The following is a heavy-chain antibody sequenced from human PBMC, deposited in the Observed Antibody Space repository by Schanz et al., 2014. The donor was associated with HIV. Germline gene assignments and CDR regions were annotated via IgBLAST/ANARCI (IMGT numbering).Heavy chain of an antibody. CDR1: GFSLGDYY. D-gene: IGHD2-15*01. V-gene: IGHV3-11*04. Sequence: QEQLVESGGGSVKPGGSLRLSCAASGFSLGDYYMSWIRQAPGKGLEWISYITNSGNRMNYADSVKGRFTISRDNARNSLYLQIRSLRAEDTAVYYCARGGLGVVAEGNAFDLWGQGTLVTVSS. CDR2: ITNSGNRM. CDR3: ARGGLGVVAEGNAFDL. J-gene: IGHJ3*01.